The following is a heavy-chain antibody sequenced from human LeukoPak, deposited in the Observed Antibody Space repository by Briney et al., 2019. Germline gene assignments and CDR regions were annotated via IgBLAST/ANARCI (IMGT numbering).Heavy chain of an antibody. CDR3: ARDLTRGAFDF. V-gene: IGHV1-2*04. J-gene: IGHJ3*01. D-gene: IGHD7-27*01. Sequence: ASVKVSCKAYGYTFTGYYMHWVRQAPGQGLEWMGWINPNTGDTNYAQRFQGWVTLARDTSINTAYMELTGLKSADTAVYFCARDLTRGAFDFWGQGTMVTVSS. CDR2: INPNTGDT. CDR1: GYTFTGYY.